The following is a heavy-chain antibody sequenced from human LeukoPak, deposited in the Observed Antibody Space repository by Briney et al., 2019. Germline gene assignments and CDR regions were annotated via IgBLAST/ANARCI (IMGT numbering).Heavy chain of an antibody. J-gene: IGHJ4*02. CDR1: GGSISSGSYY. V-gene: IGHV4-61*02. CDR2: IYTSGST. Sequence: SETLSLTCTVSGGSISSGSYYWSWIRQRAGKGLEWIGRIYTSGSTNYNPSLKSRVTISVDTSKNQFSLKLSSVTAADTAVYYCARITYYDFWSGYYTSDYWGQGTLVTVSS. CDR3: ARITYYDFWSGYYTSDY. D-gene: IGHD3-3*01.